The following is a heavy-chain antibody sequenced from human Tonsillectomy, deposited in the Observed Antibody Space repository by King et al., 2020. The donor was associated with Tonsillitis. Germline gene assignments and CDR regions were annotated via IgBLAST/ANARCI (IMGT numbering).Heavy chain of an antibody. J-gene: IGHJ6*03. V-gene: IGHV3-33*08. CDR3: ARDGSSYYYMDV. Sequence: QVQLVESGGGVVQPGRSLRLSCAASGFTFSSYGMHWVRQAPGKGLEWVAVIWYNGRIKYYADSVRGRFTISRDNSKNTLYLQMNSLRAEDTAVYYCARDGSSYYYMDVWGKGTTVTVSS. CDR2: IWYNGRIK. CDR1: GFTFSSYG.